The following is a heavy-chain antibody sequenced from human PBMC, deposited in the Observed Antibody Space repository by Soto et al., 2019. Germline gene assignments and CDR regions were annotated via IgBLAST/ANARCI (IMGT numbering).Heavy chain of an antibody. CDR1: GGTFSSYA. CDR3: ARISSIAAFFDY. V-gene: IGHV1-69*06. Sequence: ASVKVSCKASGGTFSSYAISWVRQAPGQGLEWMGGIIPIFGTANYAQKFQGRVTITADKSTSTAYMELSSLRSEDTAVYYCARISSIAAFFDYWGQGTLVTVSS. D-gene: IGHD6-6*01. J-gene: IGHJ4*02. CDR2: IIPIFGTA.